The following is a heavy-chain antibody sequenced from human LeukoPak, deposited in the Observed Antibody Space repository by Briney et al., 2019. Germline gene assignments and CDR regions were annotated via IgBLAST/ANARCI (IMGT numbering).Heavy chain of an antibody. CDR3: ARGPGIAAAGHLFGY. Sequence: PGGSLRLSCAASGFTFSSACLSWVRQAPGKGLEWVSYISSSSTIYYADSVKGRFTISRDNAKNSLYLQMNSLRAEDTAVYYCARGPGIAAAGHLFGYWGQGTLVTVSS. D-gene: IGHD6-13*01. V-gene: IGHV3-48*01. J-gene: IGHJ4*02. CDR2: ISSSSTI. CDR1: GFTFSSAC.